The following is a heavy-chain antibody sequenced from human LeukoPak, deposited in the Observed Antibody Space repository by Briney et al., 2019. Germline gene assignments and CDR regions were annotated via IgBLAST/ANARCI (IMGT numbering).Heavy chain of an antibody. V-gene: IGHV4-39*01. CDR2: IYYSGNT. Sequence: PSETLSLTCIVSGGSISTSNYYWGWIRQPPGKGLEWIGSIYYSGNTYYNPSLKSRVTISLDTSRNQFSLRLSSVTAADTADYYCARAQGNGLIDFWGQGTLVTVSS. CDR1: GGSISTSNYY. CDR3: ARAQGNGLIDF. J-gene: IGHJ4*02. D-gene: IGHD3/OR15-3a*01.